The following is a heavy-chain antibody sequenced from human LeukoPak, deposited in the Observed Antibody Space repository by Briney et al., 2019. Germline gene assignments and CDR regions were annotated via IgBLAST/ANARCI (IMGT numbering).Heavy chain of an antibody. CDR3: ARVIPKVRGMWYYYMDV. D-gene: IGHD3-10*01. J-gene: IGHJ6*03. Sequence: SETLSLTCAVYGGSFSGYYWSWIRQPPGKGLEWIGEINHSGSTNYNPSLKSRVTISVDTSENQFSLKLSSATAADTAVYYCARVIPKVRGMWYYYMDVWGKGTTVTVSS. CDR2: INHSGST. V-gene: IGHV4-34*01. CDR1: GGSFSGYY.